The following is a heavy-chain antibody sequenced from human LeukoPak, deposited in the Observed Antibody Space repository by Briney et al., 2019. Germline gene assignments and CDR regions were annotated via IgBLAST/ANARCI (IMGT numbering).Heavy chain of an antibody. CDR1: DVSISSGDYY. D-gene: IGHD4-23*01. Sequence: SETLSLTCTVSDVSISSGDYYWSWIRQPPGKGLEWIGYIYYSGSTYYNPSLKSRVTISVDTSKNQFSLKLSSVTAADTAVYYCARDLLNEGNHLDYWGQGTLVTVSS. CDR2: IYYSGST. J-gene: IGHJ4*02. CDR3: ARDLLNEGNHLDY. V-gene: IGHV4-30-4*01.